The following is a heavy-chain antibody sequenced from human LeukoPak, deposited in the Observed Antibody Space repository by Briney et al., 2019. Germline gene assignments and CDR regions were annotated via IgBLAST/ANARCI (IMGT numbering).Heavy chain of an antibody. D-gene: IGHD6-13*01. CDR1: GFTFSSYA. Sequence: PGGSLRLSCAASGFTFSSYAMSWVRQAPGKGLEWVSAISGSGGSTYYADSVKGRFTISRANSKNTLYLQMNSLRAEDTAVYYFAKDPLYSRPNWFDPWGQGTLVTVSS. CDR2: ISGSGGST. CDR3: AKDPLYSRPNWFDP. J-gene: IGHJ5*02. V-gene: IGHV3-23*01.